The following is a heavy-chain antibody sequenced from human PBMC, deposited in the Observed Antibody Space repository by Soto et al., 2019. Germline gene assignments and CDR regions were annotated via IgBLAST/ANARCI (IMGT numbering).Heavy chain of an antibody. V-gene: IGHV4-34*01. CDR1: GGSFSTYC. J-gene: IGHJ3*02. D-gene: IGHD3-9*01. Sequence: PSETLSLTCVVSGGSFSTYCYNWIRQSPGKGLEWIGEINHSGSNNYSPSLKSRVTMSLDTSKNQFSLKLTSVTAADTAVYYCARGGSNDWQVAFDIWGQGTMVTVSS. CDR2: INHSGSN. CDR3: ARGGSNDWQVAFDI.